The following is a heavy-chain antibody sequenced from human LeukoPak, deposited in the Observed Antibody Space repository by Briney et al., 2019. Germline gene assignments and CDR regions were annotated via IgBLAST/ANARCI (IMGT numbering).Heavy chain of an antibody. CDR2: ISGSGGTT. CDR3: AKAGDNSAWYVDF. J-gene: IGHJ4*02. D-gene: IGHD6-19*01. V-gene: IGHV3-23*01. CDR1: GFTFSSYA. Sequence: GGSLRLSCAASGFTFSSYAMSWVRQAPGKGLEWVSLISGSGGTTYYADSVKGRFTISRDTSKNSLSLQMNNLRADDTAVYNCAKAGDNSAWYVDFWGQGTLVTVSS.